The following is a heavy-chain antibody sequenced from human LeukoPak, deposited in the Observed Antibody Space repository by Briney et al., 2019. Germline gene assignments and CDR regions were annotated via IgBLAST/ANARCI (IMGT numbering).Heavy chain of an antibody. CDR1: GGSISSYY. Sequence: SETLSLTCTVSGGSISSYYWSWIRQPAGKGLEWIGRMYSSGNTNYNPSLKSRVTMSVDTSKNQFSLKLSSVTAADTAVYYCAREYSSDRYFDYWGQGPLVTVSS. CDR2: MYSSGNT. J-gene: IGHJ4*02. CDR3: AREYSSDRYFDY. D-gene: IGHD6-19*01. V-gene: IGHV4-4*07.